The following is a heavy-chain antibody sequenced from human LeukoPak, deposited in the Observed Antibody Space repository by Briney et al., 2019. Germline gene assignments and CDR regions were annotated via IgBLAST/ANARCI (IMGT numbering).Heavy chain of an antibody. CDR1: GVSMSNYY. CDR2: IYNSGST. CDR3: ARERDWSSPFDY. J-gene: IGHJ4*02. Sequence: SETLSLTCTVSGVSMSNYYWNWIRQPPGKGLEWIGYIYNSGSTIYSPSLKSRVTIFLDTSKNQFSLKMDSVTAADTAVYFCARERDWSSPFDYWGQGTLVTVSS. V-gene: IGHV4-59*01. D-gene: IGHD1-1*01.